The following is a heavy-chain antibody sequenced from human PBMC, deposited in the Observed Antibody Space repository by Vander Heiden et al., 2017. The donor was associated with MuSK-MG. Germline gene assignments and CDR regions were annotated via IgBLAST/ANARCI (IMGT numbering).Heavy chain of an antibody. Sequence: QVQMQESGPGLVRASETLPLTCTVSGGSISGYYWSWIRQPPGKGLEWIGYIYDSGSTNYNPSLKSRVTISLDTSKNQFSLKLRSVTAADTAVYYCARRLVRDYYMDVWGKGTTVTVSS. D-gene: IGHD2-2*01. CDR3: ARRLVRDYYMDV. V-gene: IGHV4-59*08. J-gene: IGHJ6*03. CDR1: GGSISGYY. CDR2: IYDSGST.